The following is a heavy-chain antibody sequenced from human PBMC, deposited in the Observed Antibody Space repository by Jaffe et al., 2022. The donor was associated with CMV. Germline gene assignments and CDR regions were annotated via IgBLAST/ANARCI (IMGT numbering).Heavy chain of an antibody. CDR2: IYSGGST. CDR1: GFTVSSNY. J-gene: IGHJ4*02. CDR3: ARGALEDSSGWAHPIDY. D-gene: IGHD6-19*01. V-gene: IGHV3-53*02. Sequence: EVQLVETGGGLIQPGGSLRLSCAASGFTVSSNYMSWVRQAPGKGLEWVSVIYSGGSTYYADSVKGRFTISRDNSKNTLYLQMNSLRAEDTAVYYCARGALEDSSGWAHPIDYWGQGTLVTVSS.